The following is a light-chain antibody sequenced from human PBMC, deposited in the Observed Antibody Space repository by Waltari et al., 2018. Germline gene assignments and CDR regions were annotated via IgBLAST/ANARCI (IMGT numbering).Light chain of an antibody. CDR2: DVS. Sequence: QSALTQPASVSGSPGQSITLSCTGATSDAGGSYSCSWYQHRPGKAPKLLIFDVSNRPSGVSNRFSGSKSGNTASLTISGLQAEDEAAYYCGSYTGSTTWVFGGGTKLTVL. CDR1: TSDAGGSYS. CDR3: GSYTGSTTWV. V-gene: IGLV2-14*03. J-gene: IGLJ3*02.